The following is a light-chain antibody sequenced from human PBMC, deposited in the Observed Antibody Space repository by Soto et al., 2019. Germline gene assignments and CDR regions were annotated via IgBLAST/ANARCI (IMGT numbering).Light chain of an antibody. Sequence: QSALTQPASVSGSPGQSITISCTGTSSDIGNYDFVSWYQQVPGTAPKAMIYEVSSRPSGGSNRFSGSKSGNTASLTISVLKSEDEAYYYCSSYSTSTSFILFGGGTKLTVL. CDR1: SSDIGNYDF. CDR3: SSYSTSTSFIL. J-gene: IGLJ2*01. V-gene: IGLV2-14*01. CDR2: EVS.